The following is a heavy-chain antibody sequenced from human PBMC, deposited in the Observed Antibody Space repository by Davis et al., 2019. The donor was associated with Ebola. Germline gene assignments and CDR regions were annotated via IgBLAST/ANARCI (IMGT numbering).Heavy chain of an antibody. J-gene: IGHJ6*02. CDR2: ISAYNGNT. CDR1: GYTFTSYG. V-gene: IGHV1-18*01. Sequence: ASVKVSCKASGYTFTSYGISWVRQAPGQGLEWMGWISAYNGNTNYAQKLQGGVTMTPDTSTSTAYMELRSLRSDDTAVYYCARGRFLDRNGGMDVWGQGTTVTVSS. CDR3: ARGRFLDRNGGMDV. D-gene: IGHD3-3*01.